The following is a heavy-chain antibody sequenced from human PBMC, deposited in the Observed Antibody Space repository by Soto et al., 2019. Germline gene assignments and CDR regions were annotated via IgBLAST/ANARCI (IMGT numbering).Heavy chain of an antibody. CDR1: GYTFTGYY. V-gene: IGHV1-2*02. J-gene: IGHJ6*02. CDR3: ARGPPVLLWFGELYGNYYYCMDV. D-gene: IGHD3-10*01. CDR2: INPNSGGT. Sequence: ASEKVSCKASGYTFTGYYMHWVRQAPGQGLEWMGWINPNSGGTNYAQKFQGRVTMTRDTSISTAYMELSRLRSDDTAVYYCARGPPVLLWFGELYGNYYYCMDVWGQGTKVTVSS.